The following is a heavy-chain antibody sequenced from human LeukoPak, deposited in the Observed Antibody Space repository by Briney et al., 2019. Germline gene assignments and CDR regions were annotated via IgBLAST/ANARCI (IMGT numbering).Heavy chain of an antibody. CDR2: IRYDGSNK. CDR1: GFTFSSYG. V-gene: IGHV3-30*02. J-gene: IGHJ6*03. D-gene: IGHD3-3*01. Sequence: GGSLRLSCAAAGFTFSSYGMQWVRQAPGKGLEWVAFIRYDGSNKYYADSVKGRFTISRDNSKNTLYLQMNSLRAEDTAVYYCAKETFYDFWSGSTGGYMDVWGKGTTVTVSS. CDR3: AKETFYDFWSGSTGGYMDV.